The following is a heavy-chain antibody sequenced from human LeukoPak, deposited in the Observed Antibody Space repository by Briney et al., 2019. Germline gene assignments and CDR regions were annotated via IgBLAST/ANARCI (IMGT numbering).Heavy chain of an antibody. CDR3: ARQYSSGWPHFQH. J-gene: IGHJ1*01. V-gene: IGHV3-11*01. CDR2: ISSSGSTI. D-gene: IGHD6-19*01. CDR1: GFTFSDYY. Sequence: SGGSLRLSCAASGFTFSDYYMSWIRQAPGKGLEWVSYISSSGSTIYYADSVKGRFTISRDNSKNTLYLQMNSLRAEDTAVYYCARQYSSGWPHFQHWGQGTLVTVSS.